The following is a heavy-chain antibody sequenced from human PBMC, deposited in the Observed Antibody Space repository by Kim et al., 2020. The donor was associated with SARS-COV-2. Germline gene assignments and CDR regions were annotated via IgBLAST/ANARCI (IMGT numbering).Heavy chain of an antibody. CDR3: ARVYLYYDYVWGSYRDI. J-gene: IGHJ3*02. Sequence: GGSLRLSCAASGFTFSSYEMNWVRQAPGKGLEWVSYISSSGSTIYYADSVKGRFTISRDNAKNSLYLQMNSLRAEDTAVYYCARVYLYYDYVWGSYRDIWGQGTMVTVSS. CDR2: ISSSGSTI. D-gene: IGHD3-16*02. V-gene: IGHV3-48*03. CDR1: GFTFSSYE.